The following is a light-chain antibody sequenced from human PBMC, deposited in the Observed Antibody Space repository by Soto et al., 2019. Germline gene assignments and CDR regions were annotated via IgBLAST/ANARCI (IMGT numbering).Light chain of an antibody. CDR1: QSISPW. V-gene: IGKV1-5*03. CDR3: HQYNTYPLP. Sequence: DIQMTQSPSTLSASVGDSVTITCRASQSISPWLAWYQQKPGKAPTLLIYKASSLEGGVPSRFSGSGSGTDFNITISSLQPDDFATYYCHQYNTYPLPSGGGTKVDIK. J-gene: IGKJ4*01. CDR2: KAS.